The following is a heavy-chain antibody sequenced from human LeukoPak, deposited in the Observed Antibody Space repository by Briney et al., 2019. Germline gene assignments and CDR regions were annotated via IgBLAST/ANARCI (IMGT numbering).Heavy chain of an antibody. CDR2: IYYSGRT. J-gene: IGHJ4*02. V-gene: IGHV4-59*01. CDR1: GDSISSYY. Sequence: PSETLSLTXTVSGDSISSYYWSWVRQAPGKELEWIAYIYYSGRTNYNPSLKSRVTMSIDTSKNNFSLNLSSVTAADTAVYYCASTSGSYIFDYWGQGILVTVPS. D-gene: IGHD1-26*01. CDR3: ASTSGSYIFDY.